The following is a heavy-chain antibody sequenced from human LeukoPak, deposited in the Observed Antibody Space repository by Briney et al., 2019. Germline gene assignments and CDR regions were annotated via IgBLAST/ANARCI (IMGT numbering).Heavy chain of an antibody. CDR1: GFTFSSYW. Sequence: GGSLRLSCAASGFTFSSYWMSWVRQAPGKGLEWVANIKQDGSEKYYVDSVKGRFTISRDNSKNTLYLQINSLRTEDTAVYYCAKDIRPASVRTSFDYWGQGTLVTVSS. CDR3: AKDIRPASVRTSFDY. CDR2: IKQDGSEK. V-gene: IGHV3-7*01. J-gene: IGHJ4*02. D-gene: IGHD6-13*01.